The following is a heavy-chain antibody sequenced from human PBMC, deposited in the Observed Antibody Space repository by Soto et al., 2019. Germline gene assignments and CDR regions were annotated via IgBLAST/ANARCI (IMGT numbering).Heavy chain of an antibody. V-gene: IGHV6-1*01. CDR3: ARSEEDSDYYYYGMDV. Sequence: QTLSLTCVGSGDTVSSNSVAWNWVRQSPSRGLEWLGRTYYRSRWYSDYAVSVRSRIDVNADTSKNQVSLQLNSVTPEDTAVYYCARSEEDSDYYYYGMDVWGQGTTVTV. D-gene: IGHD2-15*01. CDR1: GDTVSSNSVA. CDR2: TYYRSRWYS. J-gene: IGHJ6*02.